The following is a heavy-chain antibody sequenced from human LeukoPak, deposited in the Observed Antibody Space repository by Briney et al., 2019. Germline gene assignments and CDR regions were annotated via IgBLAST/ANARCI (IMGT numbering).Heavy chain of an antibody. J-gene: IGHJ5*02. Sequence: SETLSLTCTVSGGSISSYYWSWIRQPPGKGLEWIGYIYYSGSPTYNPSLKSRVTISVDTSKNQFSLKLSSVTAADTAVYYCARMTINWFDPWGQGTLVAVSS. V-gene: IGHV4-59*01. D-gene: IGHD4/OR15-4a*01. CDR2: IYYSGSP. CDR1: GGSISSYY. CDR3: ARMTINWFDP.